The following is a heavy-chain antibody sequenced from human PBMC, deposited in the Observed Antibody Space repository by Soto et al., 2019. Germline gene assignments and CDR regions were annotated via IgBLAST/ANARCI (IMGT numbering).Heavy chain of an antibody. CDR3: ARGRGSTGYLGREHYFDY. CDR1: GFSVTNNY. D-gene: IGHD2-2*01. J-gene: IGHJ4*02. V-gene: IGHV3-66*01. Sequence: EVQVVESGGGLVQPGGSLRLSCAASGFSVTNNYMNWVRQAPGKGLEWVSIIDIGGNTYYADSVKDRLTISRDNSRNTLYLHMDSLRAEATAVYYCARGRGSTGYLGREHYFDYWGQGTLVTVSP. CDR2: IDIGGNT.